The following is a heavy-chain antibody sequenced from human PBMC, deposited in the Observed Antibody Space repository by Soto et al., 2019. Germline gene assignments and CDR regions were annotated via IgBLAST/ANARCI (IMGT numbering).Heavy chain of an antibody. Sequence: EVQLVESGGVLVQPGGSLRVSCAASGFTLSHYAMNLVRQAPGKGLEWLSVISSTSSVIYYEDSVKGRFTISRDNGKKPLKLQMDSLRAEDTAVYYCAGGLRNDDFWSDPQLGVGMDVLGQGTTVTVYS. CDR3: AGGLRNDDFWSDPQLGVGMDV. CDR2: ISSTSSVI. CDR1: GFTLSHYA. J-gene: IGHJ6*02. D-gene: IGHD3-3*01. V-gene: IGHV3-48*03.